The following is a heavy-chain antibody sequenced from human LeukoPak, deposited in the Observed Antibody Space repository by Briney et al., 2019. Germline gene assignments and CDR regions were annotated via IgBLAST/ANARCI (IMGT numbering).Heavy chain of an antibody. CDR2: IYPGDSDT. Sequence: GESLEISCKTSGYNFTTFWIGWVRQMPGKGLEWMGIIYPGDSDTRYSPSFQGQVTISADKSISTAYLQWSSLKASDTAMYYCARPGGVTAKGLYFQHWGQGTLVTVSS. V-gene: IGHV5-51*01. CDR3: ARPGGVTAKGLYFQH. D-gene: IGHD2-21*02. J-gene: IGHJ1*01. CDR1: GYNFTTFW.